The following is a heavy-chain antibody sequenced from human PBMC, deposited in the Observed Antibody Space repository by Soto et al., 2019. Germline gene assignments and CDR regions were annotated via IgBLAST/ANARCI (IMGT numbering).Heavy chain of an antibody. J-gene: IGHJ4*02. V-gene: IGHV3-23*01. Sequence: EVQLLESGGGLVQPGGSLRLSCAASGFTFSSYAMTWVRQAPGKGPEWVSVISGTGGTTYYADSVKGRFTISRDNSKNTLYLQMNSLRAEDTAVYYCAKDVKTSVVRAYDYWGQGTLVTVSS. CDR1: GFTFSSYA. D-gene: IGHD4-17*01. CDR2: ISGTGGTT. CDR3: AKDVKTSVVRAYDY.